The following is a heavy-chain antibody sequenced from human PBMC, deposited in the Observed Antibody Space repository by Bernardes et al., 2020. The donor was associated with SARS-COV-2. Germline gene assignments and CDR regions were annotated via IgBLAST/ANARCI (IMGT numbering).Heavy chain of an antibody. Sequence: ASLKVSCKASGYTFTSYGISWVRQAPGQGLEWMGWISAYNGNTNYAQKLQGRVTMTTDTSTSTAYMELRSLRSDDTAVYYCARDDPQDIVVVPAANAFDIWGQGTMVTVSS. V-gene: IGHV1-18*01. CDR1: GYTFTSYG. CDR3: ARDDPQDIVVVPAANAFDI. J-gene: IGHJ3*02. CDR2: ISAYNGNT. D-gene: IGHD2-2*01.